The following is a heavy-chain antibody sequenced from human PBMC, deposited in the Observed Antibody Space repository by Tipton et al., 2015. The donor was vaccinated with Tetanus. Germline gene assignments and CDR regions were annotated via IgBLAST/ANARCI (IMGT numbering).Heavy chain of an antibody. J-gene: IGHJ5*02. D-gene: IGHD6-13*01. CDR2: VVVGDS. Sequence: TLSLTCAVTGGSISGPNWWSWVRQIPGKGLEWIGEVVVGDSNYNPSLKSRVTISLDKSKNEFSLTLSSVTAADTAVYYCARGTWLYTSTYHRHWLDPWGQGTLVTVSS. CDR3: ARGTWLYTSTYHRHWLDP. CDR1: GGSISGPNW. V-gene: IGHV4-4*02.